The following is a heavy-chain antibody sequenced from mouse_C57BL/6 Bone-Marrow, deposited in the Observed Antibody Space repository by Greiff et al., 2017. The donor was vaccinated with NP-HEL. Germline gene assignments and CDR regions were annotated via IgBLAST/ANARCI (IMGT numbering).Heavy chain of an antibody. J-gene: IGHJ4*01. D-gene: IGHD1-1*01. V-gene: IGHV7-1*01. CDR3: ARDAKYLFMDY. Sequence: EVNLVESGGGLVQSGRSLRLSCATSGFTFSDFYMEWVRQAPGKGLEWIAASRNKANDYTTEYSASVKGRFIVSRDTSQSILYLQMNALRAEDTAIYYCARDAKYLFMDYWGQGTSVTVSS. CDR2: SRNKANDYTT. CDR1: GFTFSDFY.